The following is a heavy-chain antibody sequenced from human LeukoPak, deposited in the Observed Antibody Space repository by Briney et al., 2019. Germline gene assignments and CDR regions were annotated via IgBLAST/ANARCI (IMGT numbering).Heavy chain of an antibody. CDR3: ARSKGGGYQLRWFDP. CDR2: IIPIFGTA. J-gene: IGHJ5*02. D-gene: IGHD2-2*01. CDR1: GGTFSSYA. V-gene: IGHV1-69*05. Sequence: SVKVSCKASGGTFSSYAISWVRQAPGQGLEWMGGIIPIFGTANYAQKFQGRVTITRDTSASTAYMELSSLRSEDTAVYYCARSKGGGYQLRWFDPWGQGTLVTVSS.